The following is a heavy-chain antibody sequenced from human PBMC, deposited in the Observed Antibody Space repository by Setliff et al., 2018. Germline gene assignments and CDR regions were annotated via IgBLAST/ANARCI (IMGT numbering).Heavy chain of an antibody. J-gene: IGHJ4*02. CDR3: ARTGTYRYFDY. CDR1: GGSISSRDYY. D-gene: IGHD1-1*01. CDR2: INHSGST. Sequence: PSETLSLTCTVSGGSISSRDYYWGWIRQPPGKGLEWIGEINHSGSTNYNPSLKSRVTISVDTAKNQFSLKLTSVTAADTAVYYCARTGTYRYFDYWGQGTRVTVSS. V-gene: IGHV4-39*01.